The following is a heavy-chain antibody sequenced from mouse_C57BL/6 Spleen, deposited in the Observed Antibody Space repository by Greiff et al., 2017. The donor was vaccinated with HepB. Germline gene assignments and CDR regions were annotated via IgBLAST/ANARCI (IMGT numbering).Heavy chain of an antibody. CDR3: ARGYYGSSSFDD. D-gene: IGHD1-1*01. CDR1: GYTFTTYP. CDR2: FHPYNDDT. J-gene: IGHJ2*01. Sequence: QVQLKESGAELVKPGASVKMSCKASGYTFTTYPIEWMKQNHGKSLEWIGNFHPYNDDTKYNEKFKGKATLTVEKSSSTVYLELSRLTADDSAVYYCARGYYGSSSFDDWGQGTTLTVSS. V-gene: IGHV1-47*01.